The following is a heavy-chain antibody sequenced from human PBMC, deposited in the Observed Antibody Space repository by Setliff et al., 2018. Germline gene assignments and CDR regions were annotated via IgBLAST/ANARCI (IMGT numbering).Heavy chain of an antibody. CDR2: ISPYNGKT. J-gene: IGHJ4*02. Sequence: GASVKVSCKASGYTFSDYIINWVRQAPGQGLEWVGWISPYNGKTRSIERFQGRLTLTIDTSTNTVFMELRNLRPDDTAIYYCARDGGGYCATTSCSHFDYWGQGTQVTVSS. CDR3: ARDGGGYCATTSCSHFDY. D-gene: IGHD2-15*01. V-gene: IGHV1-18*01. CDR1: GYTFSDYI.